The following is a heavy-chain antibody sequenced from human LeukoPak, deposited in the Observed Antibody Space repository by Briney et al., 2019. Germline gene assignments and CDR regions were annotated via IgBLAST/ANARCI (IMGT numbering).Heavy chain of an antibody. CDR1: GYTFTGYY. D-gene: IGHD2-15*01. Sequence: ASVKVSCKASGYTFTGYYMHWVRQAPGQGLEWMGWINPNSGGTNYAQKFQGRVTMTRDTSISTAYMELSRLRSDDTAVYYCARGVVVAANRLNWFDPWGQGTLVTVSS. J-gene: IGHJ5*02. CDR2: INPNSGGT. V-gene: IGHV1-2*02. CDR3: ARGVVVAANRLNWFDP.